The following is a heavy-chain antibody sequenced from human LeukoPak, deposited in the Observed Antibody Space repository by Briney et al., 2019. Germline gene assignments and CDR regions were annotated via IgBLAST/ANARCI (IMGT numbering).Heavy chain of an antibody. Sequence: GGSLRLSCAASGFTFSSYWMTWVRQAPGKGLEWVANINGDGSELYYVDSVKGRFTISRDNAKNSLYLQMNSLRAEDTAVYYCARVRGLPRYYFDYWGQGTLVTVSS. V-gene: IGHV3-7*01. CDR2: INGDGSEL. CDR3: ARVRGLPRYYFDY. CDR1: GFTFSSYW. D-gene: IGHD3-10*01. J-gene: IGHJ4*02.